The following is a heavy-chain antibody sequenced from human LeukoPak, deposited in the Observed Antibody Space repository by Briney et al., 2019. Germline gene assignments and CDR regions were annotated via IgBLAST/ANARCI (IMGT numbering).Heavy chain of an antibody. CDR2: ITTYNGNT. D-gene: IGHD2-15*01. CDR1: GYTFTTYG. CDR3: ARGPYCSGATCYSQMFDF. Sequence: GASVKVSCKASGYTFTTYGISWVRQAPGQGLEWMGWITTYNGNTNYAQKLQGGVTMTTDTSTSTAYMVLRSLRSDDTAVYYCARGPYCSGATCYSQMFDFWGQGSPVAVSS. V-gene: IGHV1-18*01. J-gene: IGHJ4*02.